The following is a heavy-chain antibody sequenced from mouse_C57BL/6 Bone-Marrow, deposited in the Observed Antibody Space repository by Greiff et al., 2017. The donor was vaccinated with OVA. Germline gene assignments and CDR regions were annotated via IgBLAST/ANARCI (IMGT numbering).Heavy chain of an antibody. Sequence: QVHVKQPGAELVKPGASVKLSCKASGYTFTSYWMHWVKQRPGQGLEWIGMIHPNSGSTNYNEKFKSKATLTVDKSSSTAYMQLSSLTSEDSAVYYCARKDYGSPYAMDYWGQGTSVTVSS. V-gene: IGHV1-64*01. CDR1: GYTFTSYW. CDR2: IHPNSGST. CDR3: ARKDYGSPYAMDY. D-gene: IGHD1-1*01. J-gene: IGHJ4*01.